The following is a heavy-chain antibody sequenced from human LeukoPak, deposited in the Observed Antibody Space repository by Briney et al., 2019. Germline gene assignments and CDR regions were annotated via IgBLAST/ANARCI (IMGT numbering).Heavy chain of an antibody. V-gene: IGHV3-23*01. J-gene: IGHJ4*02. CDR1: GFTFSSYA. Sequence: WGSLRLSCAASGFTFSSYAMSWVRQAPGKGLEWVSAISGSGGSTYYADSVKGRFTISRDNSKNTLYLQMNSLRAEDTAVYYCAKAPRGLGYCSGGSCYFSDYFDYWGQGTLVTVSS. CDR3: AKAPRGLGYCSGGSCYFSDYFDY. CDR2: ISGSGGST. D-gene: IGHD2-15*01.